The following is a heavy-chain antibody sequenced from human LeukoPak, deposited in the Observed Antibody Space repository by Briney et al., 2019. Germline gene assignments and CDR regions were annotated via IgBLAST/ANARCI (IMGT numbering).Heavy chain of an antibody. Sequence: PGASLRLSCAASGFTFSSYAMSWVRQAPGKGLEWVSAISGSGGSTYYADSVKGRFTISRDNSKNTLYLQMNSLRAEDTAVYYCAKDLLPERIQLYACDYWGQGTLVTVSS. J-gene: IGHJ4*02. CDR1: GFTFSSYA. CDR3: AKDLLPERIQLYACDY. D-gene: IGHD5-18*01. CDR2: ISGSGGST. V-gene: IGHV3-23*01.